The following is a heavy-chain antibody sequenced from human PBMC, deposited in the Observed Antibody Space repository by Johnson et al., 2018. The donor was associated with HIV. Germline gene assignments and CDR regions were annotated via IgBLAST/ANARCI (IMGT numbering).Heavy chain of an antibody. V-gene: IGHV3-30-3*01. CDR2: ISYDGRNK. D-gene: IGHD2-2*01. CDR1: GFTFSSYA. CDR3: ARNGLIPAAKGVAFDI. Sequence: QMQLVESGGDVVQPGGSLRLSCAASGFTFSSYAIHWVRPAPGKGLAWVAVISYDGRNKYYADSVKGRFTISRDNAKKSLYLQMNSLRAEDTAVYYCARNGLIPAAKGVAFDIWGHGTTVTVSS. J-gene: IGHJ3*02.